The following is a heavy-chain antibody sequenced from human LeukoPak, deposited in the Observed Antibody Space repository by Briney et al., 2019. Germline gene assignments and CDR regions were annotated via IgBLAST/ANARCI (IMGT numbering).Heavy chain of an antibody. J-gene: IGHJ6*02. Sequence: SETLSLTCTVSVGSINSGYYYWSWIRQPPGKGLEWIGYIYYSGNTYYNPSLKSRVTISVDTSKNQFSLKLSSVTAADTAVYYCARVALGIVPARFPLTESYYGMDVWGQGTTVTVSS. D-gene: IGHD2-2*01. CDR1: VGSINSGYYY. CDR2: IYYSGNT. V-gene: IGHV4-30-4*01. CDR3: ARVALGIVPARFPLTESYYGMDV.